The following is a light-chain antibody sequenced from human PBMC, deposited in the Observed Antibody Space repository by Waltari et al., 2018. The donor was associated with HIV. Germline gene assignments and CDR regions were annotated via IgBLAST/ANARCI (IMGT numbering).Light chain of an antibody. V-gene: IGKV4-1*01. CDR1: QSVLYSSNNKNY. CDR3: QQYYSTPLT. J-gene: IGKJ4*01. Sequence: DIVMTQSPDSLAVSLGERATLNCKSSQSVLYSSNNKNYLAWYQQKPGQPPKLLIYWASTRESGVPDRFSGSGYGTDFTLTISSLQAEDVAVYYCQQYYSTPLTFGGGTKVEIK. CDR2: WAS.